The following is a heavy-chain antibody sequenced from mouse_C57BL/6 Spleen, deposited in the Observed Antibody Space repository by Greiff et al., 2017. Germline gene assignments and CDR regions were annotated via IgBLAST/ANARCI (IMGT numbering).Heavy chain of an antibody. J-gene: IGHJ2*01. Sequence: VQLQESGAELVRPGASVKMSCTASGFNIKDDYMHWVKQRPEQGLEWIGWIDPDNGDTEYASKFQGKATITADTSSNTAYLQLSSLTSEDTAVYYCTTISTGFDYWGQGTTLTVSS. CDR3: TTISTGFDY. CDR2: IDPDNGDT. V-gene: IGHV14-4*01. CDR1: GFNIKDDY. D-gene: IGHD1-1*01.